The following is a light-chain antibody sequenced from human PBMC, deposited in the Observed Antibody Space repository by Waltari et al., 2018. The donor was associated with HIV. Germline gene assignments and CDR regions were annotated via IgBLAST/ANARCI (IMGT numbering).Light chain of an antibody. CDR3: SSYTSSSTLV. CDR2: EVS. J-gene: IGLJ1*01. Sequence: QSALTQPASVSGSPGQSIPTPCPGTSTDVGGYNYVSWYHQHPGKAPKLMIYEVSNRPSGVSNRFSGSKSGNTASLTISGLQAEDEADYYCSSYTSSSTLVFGTGTKVTVL. CDR1: STDVGGYNY. V-gene: IGLV2-14*01.